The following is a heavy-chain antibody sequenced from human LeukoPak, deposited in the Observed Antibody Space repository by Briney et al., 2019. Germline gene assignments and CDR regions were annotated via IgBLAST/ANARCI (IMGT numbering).Heavy chain of an antibody. D-gene: IGHD2-21*02. CDR1: GGSITTYF. Sequence: SETLSLTCTVSGGSITTYFWSWIRQAPGKGLEWIGFINYSGSTNSNPALKSRLTMSIDTSRSHLSLKLSSVTPADTAVYDCARGIYCGGDCYPDGFDIWGQGTMVTVSS. CDR3: ARGIYCGGDCYPDGFDI. J-gene: IGHJ3*02. CDR2: INYSGST. V-gene: IGHV4-59*01.